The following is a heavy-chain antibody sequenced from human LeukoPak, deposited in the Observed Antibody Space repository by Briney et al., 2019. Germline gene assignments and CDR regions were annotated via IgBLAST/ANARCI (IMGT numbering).Heavy chain of an antibody. D-gene: IGHD6-19*01. CDR3: AREIVAGNFDS. Sequence: GGSLRLSCAASGFSLNDYFMSWIRQAPGKGLEWVADIGLSDAIESYGDSVKGRFTISRDIAKNSLYLQLNTLRAEGTAVYYCAREIVAGNFDSWGQGTLVTVSS. CDR2: IGLSDAIE. J-gene: IGHJ4*02. V-gene: IGHV3-11*01. CDR1: GFSLNDYF.